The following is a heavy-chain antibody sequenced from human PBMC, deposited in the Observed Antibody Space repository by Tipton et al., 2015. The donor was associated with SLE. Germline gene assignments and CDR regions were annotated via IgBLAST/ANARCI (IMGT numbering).Heavy chain of an antibody. V-gene: IGHV1-2*06. J-gene: IGHJ3*01. Sequence: QLVQSGADMKKPGASVKVSRKASGYSFTGNYLHWVRQAPGQGLEWVGRYDPNSGVTDFAQKFQGRVTLTGDTSITTAYMELSSLRSDDTAVYYCARDMPLKNAFDFWGQGTMVTVSS. CDR2: YDPNSGVT. D-gene: IGHD2-2*01. CDR3: ARDMPLKNAFDF. CDR1: GYSFTGNY.